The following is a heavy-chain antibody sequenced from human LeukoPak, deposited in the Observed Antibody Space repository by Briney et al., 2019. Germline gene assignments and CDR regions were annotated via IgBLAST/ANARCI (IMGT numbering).Heavy chain of an antibody. CDR3: ARHRFASPLDS. Sequence: KSSETLSLTCTVSGASSSSSYWSWIRQPPGKGLEWIGYIFYTGDSNHNPSFKSRVSISLDTSKDQISLKLSSVTAADTAVYYCARHRFASPLDSWGQGTLVTVSS. CDR2: IFYTGDS. J-gene: IGHJ4*02. CDR1: GASSSSSY. D-gene: IGHD2-21*01. V-gene: IGHV4-59*08.